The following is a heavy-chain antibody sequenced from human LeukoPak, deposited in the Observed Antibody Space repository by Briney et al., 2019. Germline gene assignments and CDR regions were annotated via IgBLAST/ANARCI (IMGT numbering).Heavy chain of an antibody. CDR1: GFPFSSYA. D-gene: IGHD4-17*01. J-gene: IGHJ4*02. CDR3: AKDQSTDYGDYASVV. V-gene: IGHV3-23*01. Sequence: PGGSLRLSCAVSGFPFSSYAMSWVRQAPGKGLEWVSAISGSGGSTYYADSVKGRFTISRDNSKNTLYLQMNSLRAEDTAVYYCAKDQSTDYGDYASVVWGQGTLVTVSS. CDR2: ISGSGGST.